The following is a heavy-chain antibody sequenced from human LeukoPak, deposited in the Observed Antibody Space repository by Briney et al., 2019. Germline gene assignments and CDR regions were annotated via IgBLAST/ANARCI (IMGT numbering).Heavy chain of an antibody. J-gene: IGHJ5*02. CDR3: ARVRGVINWFDP. CDR1: GGSISSYY. CDR2: IYYSGST. V-gene: IGHV4-59*01. Sequence: SETLSLTCTVSGGSISSYYWSWIRQPPGKGLEWIGYIYYSGSTNYNPSLKSRVTISVDTSKNQLSLKLSSVTAADTAVYYCARVRGVINWFDPWGQGTLVTVSS. D-gene: IGHD3-10*01.